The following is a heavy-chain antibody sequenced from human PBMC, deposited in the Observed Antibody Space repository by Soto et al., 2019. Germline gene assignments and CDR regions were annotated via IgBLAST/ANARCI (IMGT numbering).Heavy chain of an antibody. CDR1: GGSISSGDYY. V-gene: IGHV4-30-4*01. Sequence: SETLSLTCTVSGGSISSGDYYWSWIRQPPGKGLEWIGYIYYSGSTYYNPSLKSRVTISVDTSKNQFSLKLSSVTAADTAVYYCARGGDYGDYWFDPWGQGTLVTVSS. D-gene: IGHD4-17*01. CDR3: ARGGDYGDYWFDP. CDR2: IYYSGST. J-gene: IGHJ5*02.